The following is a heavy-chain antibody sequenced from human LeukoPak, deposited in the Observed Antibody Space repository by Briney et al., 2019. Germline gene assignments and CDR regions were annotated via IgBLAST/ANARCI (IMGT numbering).Heavy chain of an antibody. J-gene: IGHJ1*01. CDR2: ISGSGGST. D-gene: IGHD6-13*01. CDR3: AKVYSSSWRAEYFQH. V-gene: IGHV3-23*01. Sequence: RGSLRLSCAASGFTFSSYAMSWVRQAPGEGLEWVSAISGSGGSTYYADSVKGRFTISRDNSKNTLYLQMNSLRAEDTAVYYCAKVYSSSWRAEYFQHWGQGTLVTVSS. CDR1: GFTFSSYA.